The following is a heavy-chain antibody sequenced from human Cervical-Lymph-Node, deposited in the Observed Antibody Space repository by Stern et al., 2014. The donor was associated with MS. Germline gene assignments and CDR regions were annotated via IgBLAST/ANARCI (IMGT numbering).Heavy chain of an antibody. CDR1: GFSFSRYA. CDR3: ASAYSSSHYYFDY. D-gene: IGHD6-13*01. Sequence: VQLVESGGGVVQPGRSLRLSCAASGFSFSRYAMHWVRQAPGEGLEWVALIWYDGSNPYYADSVTGRFTISRDNFKNTLYLQMNSLRAEDTAVYCCASAYSSSHYYFDYWGQGTLVTVSS. V-gene: IGHV3-33*01. CDR2: IWYDGSNP. J-gene: IGHJ4*02.